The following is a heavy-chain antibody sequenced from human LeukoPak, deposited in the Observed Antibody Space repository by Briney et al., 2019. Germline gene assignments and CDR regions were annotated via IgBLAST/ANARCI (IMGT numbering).Heavy chain of an antibody. Sequence: SETLSLTCTVSGGSINTYYWSWIRQPPGKGLEWIGYIYYTGSTNYNPSLKSRVTISVDTSQNQFSLKVSSVTAADTAVYYCARRHSSGWYYFDYWGQGTLVTVSS. D-gene: IGHD6-19*01. CDR2: IYYTGST. CDR1: GGSINTYY. J-gene: IGHJ4*02. CDR3: ARRHSSGWYYFDY. V-gene: IGHV4-59*08.